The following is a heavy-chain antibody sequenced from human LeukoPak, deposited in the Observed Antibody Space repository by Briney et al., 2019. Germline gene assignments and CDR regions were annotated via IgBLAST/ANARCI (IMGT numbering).Heavy chain of an antibody. D-gene: IGHD4-23*01. V-gene: IGHV3-33*06. J-gene: IGHJ2*01. CDR1: GFTFSSYG. CDR2: IWYDETNK. Sequence: QPGRSLRLSCAASGFTFSSYGMRWVRPAPGKGLEWVAVIWYDETNKYYADSVKGRFTISRDNSKNTLYLQMNSLRAEDTAVYYCAKDLYGGNRYFALWGRGTLVTVSS. CDR3: AKDLYGGNRYFAL.